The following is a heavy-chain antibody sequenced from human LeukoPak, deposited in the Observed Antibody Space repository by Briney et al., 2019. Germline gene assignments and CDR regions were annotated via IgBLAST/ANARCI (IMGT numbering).Heavy chain of an antibody. CDR1: GFTFSSYW. D-gene: IGHD3-9*01. V-gene: IGHV3-7*03. CDR3: ARWMTGFGY. Sequence: GGSLRLSCAASGFTFSSYWMSWVRQAPGKGLEWVANIKENGSEKKYVDSVKGRFTIFRDNAKNSLYLQMNSLRVEDTAIYYCARWMTGFGYWGQGTLVTVSS. CDR2: IKENGSEK. J-gene: IGHJ4*02.